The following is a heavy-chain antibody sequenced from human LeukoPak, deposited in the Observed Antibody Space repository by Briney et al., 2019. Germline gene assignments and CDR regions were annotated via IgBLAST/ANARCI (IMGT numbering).Heavy chain of an antibody. J-gene: IGHJ5*02. CDR1: GGSISNTPYY. D-gene: IGHD1-1*01. CDR3: AREVPPGT. Sequence: SETLSLTCTVSGGSISNTPYYWGWIRQPPGKGLEWIGYIYYSGSTNYNPSLKSRVTISVDTSKNQFSLKLSSVTAADTAVYYCAREVPPGTWGQGTLVTVSS. V-gene: IGHV4-61*01. CDR2: IYYSGST.